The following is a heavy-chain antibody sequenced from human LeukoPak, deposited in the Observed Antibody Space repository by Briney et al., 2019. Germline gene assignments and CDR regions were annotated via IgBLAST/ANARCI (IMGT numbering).Heavy chain of an antibody. V-gene: IGHV3-15*01. CDR2: IKSKTDGGTT. CDR3: AKNQHIVVVTAKED. J-gene: IGHJ4*02. Sequence: GGSLRLSCAASGFTFSNAWMSWVRQAPGKGLEWVGRIKSKTDGGTTDYAAPVRGRFTISRDDSKNTLYLQMNSLRAEDTAVYYCAKNQHIVVVTAKEDWGQGTLVTVSS. D-gene: IGHD2-21*02. CDR1: GFTFSNAW.